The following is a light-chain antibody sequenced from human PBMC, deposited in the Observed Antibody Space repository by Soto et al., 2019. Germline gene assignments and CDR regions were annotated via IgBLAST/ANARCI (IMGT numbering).Light chain of an antibody. V-gene: IGLV2-11*01. CDR2: DVS. CDR3: CSYAGSYTYV. CDR1: SSDVGGYNY. J-gene: IGLJ1*01. Sequence: QSALTQPRSVSGSPGQSVTISCPGTSSDVGGYNYVSWYQQHPGKAPKLMIYDVSKRPSGVPDRFSGSKSGNTASLTISGLQAEDEADYYCCSYAGSYTYVFGTGTKATVL.